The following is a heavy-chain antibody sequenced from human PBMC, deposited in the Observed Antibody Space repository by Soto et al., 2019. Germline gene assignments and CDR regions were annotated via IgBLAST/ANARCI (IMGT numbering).Heavy chain of an antibody. CDR1: GFTFSSYW. Sequence: GGSLRLSCAASGFTFSSYWMSWVRQAPGKGLEWVANIKQDGSEKYYVDSVKGRFTISRDNAKNSLYLQMNSLRAEDTAVYYCARDRLAAAGILDYWGQGTLVTVSS. CDR3: ARDRLAAAGILDY. V-gene: IGHV3-7*01. D-gene: IGHD6-13*01. J-gene: IGHJ4*02. CDR2: IKQDGSEK.